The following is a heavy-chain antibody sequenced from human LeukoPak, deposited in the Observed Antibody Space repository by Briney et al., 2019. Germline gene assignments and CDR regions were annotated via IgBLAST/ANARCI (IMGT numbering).Heavy chain of an antibody. V-gene: IGHV3-48*01. CDR1: GFTFSSYS. D-gene: IGHD1-1*01. Sequence: PGGSLRLSCAASGFTFSSYSMNWVRQAPGKGLEWVSYISSSSNTTYYADSVKGRFTISRDNAKNSLYLQINSLRAEDTAVYYCARSPSGTGGFDPWGQGTLVTVSS. CDR2: ISSSSNTT. J-gene: IGHJ5*02. CDR3: ARSPSGTGGFDP.